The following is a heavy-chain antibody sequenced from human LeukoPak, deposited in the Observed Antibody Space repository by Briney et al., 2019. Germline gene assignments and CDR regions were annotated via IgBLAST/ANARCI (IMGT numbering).Heavy chain of an antibody. J-gene: IGHJ3*02. Sequence: GGSLRLSCAASGFTFSSYDMHWVRQATGKGLEWVSAIGTAGDTYYPGSVKGRLTISRENAKNSLYLQMNSLRAGDTAVYYCARYGARGAFDIWGQGTMVTVSS. V-gene: IGHV3-13*01. CDR1: GFTFSSYD. CDR3: ARYGARGAFDI. D-gene: IGHD3-10*01. CDR2: IGTAGDT.